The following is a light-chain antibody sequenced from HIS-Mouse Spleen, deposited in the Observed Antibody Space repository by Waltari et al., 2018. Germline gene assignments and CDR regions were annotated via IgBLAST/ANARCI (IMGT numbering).Light chain of an antibody. Sequence: QSVLTQPPSASGTPGQRVTISCSGSSSNIGSNTVNWYQQLPGTAPKLLIYGNNHRPSGVPDRCSGSKSGTSASLAISGLQSEDEADYYCAAWDDSLNGVVFGGGTKLTVL. J-gene: IGLJ2*01. CDR2: GNN. CDR1: SSNIGSNT. CDR3: AAWDDSLNGVV. V-gene: IGLV1-44*01.